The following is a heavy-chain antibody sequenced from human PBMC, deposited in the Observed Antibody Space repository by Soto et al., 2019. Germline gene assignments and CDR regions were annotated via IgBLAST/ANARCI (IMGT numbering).Heavy chain of an antibody. CDR2: ISDNSSVI. J-gene: IGHJ4*02. D-gene: IGHD2-8*01. V-gene: IGHV3-48*02. Sequence: GGSLRLSCAASGFTFSTYSINWVRQAPGKGLEWISYISDNSSVIYYADAVKGRFTISRDNAKNSLYLQMNSLRDEDTAVYYCARDRDAYCSKGICSGPYFDYWGQGTLVTVSS. CDR1: GFTFSTYS. CDR3: ARDRDAYCSKGICSGPYFDY.